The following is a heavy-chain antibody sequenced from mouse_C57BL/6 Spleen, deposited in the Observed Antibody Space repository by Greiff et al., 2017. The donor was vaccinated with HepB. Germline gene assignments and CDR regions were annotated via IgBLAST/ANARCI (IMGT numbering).Heavy chain of an antibody. J-gene: IGHJ1*03. CDR3: ARDYYGSSWYFDV. D-gene: IGHD1-1*01. CDR2: INPNNGGT. Sequence: EVKLVESGPELVKPGASVKISCKASGYTFTDYYMNWVKQSHGKSLEWIGDINPNNGGTSYNQKFKGKATLTVDKSSSTAYMELRSLTSEDSAVYYCARDYYGSSWYFDVWGTGTTVTVSS. V-gene: IGHV1-26*01. CDR1: GYTFTDYY.